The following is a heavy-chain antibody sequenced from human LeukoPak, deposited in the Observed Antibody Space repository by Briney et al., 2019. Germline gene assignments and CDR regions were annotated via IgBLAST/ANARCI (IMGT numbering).Heavy chain of an antibody. J-gene: IGHJ4*02. Sequence: NTSETLSLTCTVSDGSISSYYWSWIRQPPGKGLEWIGYIYYSGSTNYNPSLKSRVTISVDTSRNQFSLKLSSVTVADTAVYYCACGRSGNSGESYWGQGTLVTVSS. CDR3: ACGRSGNSGESY. CDR2: IYYSGST. D-gene: IGHD4-23*01. CDR1: DGSISSYY. V-gene: IGHV4-59*08.